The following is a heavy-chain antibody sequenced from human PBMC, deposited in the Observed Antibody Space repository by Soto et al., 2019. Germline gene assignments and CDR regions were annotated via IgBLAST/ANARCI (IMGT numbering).Heavy chain of an antibody. CDR2: ISSSSRTI. J-gene: IGHJ4*02. CDR3: ARVPTRALDY. D-gene: IGHD1-26*01. V-gene: IGHV3-48*02. CDR1: GFTFSSYT. Sequence: EVQLVDSGGGLVQPGGSLRLSCAASGFTFSSYTMNWVRQAPGKGLVWISYISSSSRTIYYADSVKGRFTISRDNAQNSLYLQMTSLRDEDTAVYYCARVPTRALDYWGQGTLVTVSS.